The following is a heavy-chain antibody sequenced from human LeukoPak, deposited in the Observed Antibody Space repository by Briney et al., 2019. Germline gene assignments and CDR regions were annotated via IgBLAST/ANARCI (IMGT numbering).Heavy chain of an antibody. CDR2: INPSSGGT. CDR1: GYTFPGHY. D-gene: IGHD5-18*01. J-gene: IGHJ4*02. CDR3: ARDLRRYSYGDFDY. Sequence: ASVKVSSKASGYTFPGHYIHWVRQAPGQGLEWMGRINPSSGGTNYAQKFQGRVTMTSDTYISTAYMELSRLKSDDTAVYFCARDLRRYSYGDFDYWGQGTLVTVS. V-gene: IGHV1-2*06.